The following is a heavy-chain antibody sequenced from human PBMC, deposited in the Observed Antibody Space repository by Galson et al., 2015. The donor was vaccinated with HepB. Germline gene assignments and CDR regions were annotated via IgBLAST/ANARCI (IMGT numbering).Heavy chain of an antibody. CDR2: INPDGSEK. J-gene: IGHJ6*02. Sequence: SLRLSCAASEFTFSSYWMNWVRQAPGKGLEWVANINPDGSEKYYVASLKGRVTISRDNAKNSLYLQMDSLRAEDTAVYYCARRISLVRGIITKPDYYYGMDVWGQGTTVTVAS. V-gene: IGHV3-7*03. CDR1: EFTFSSYW. CDR3: ARRISLVRGIITKPDYYYGMDV. D-gene: IGHD3-10*01.